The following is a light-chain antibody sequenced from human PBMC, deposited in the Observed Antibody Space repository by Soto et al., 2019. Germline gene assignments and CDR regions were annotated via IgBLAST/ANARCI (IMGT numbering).Light chain of an antibody. V-gene: IGKV3-11*01. CDR3: QQRSNWPWT. J-gene: IGKJ1*01. Sequence: EIVLTQSPVTLSLSPGERATLSCGASQSVSSYLALYQQKPGQAPRLLIYAASNRATGIPARFSGSGSGTDFTLTISSLEPEDFAVYYCQQRSNWPWTFGQGTKVEFK. CDR2: AAS. CDR1: QSVSSY.